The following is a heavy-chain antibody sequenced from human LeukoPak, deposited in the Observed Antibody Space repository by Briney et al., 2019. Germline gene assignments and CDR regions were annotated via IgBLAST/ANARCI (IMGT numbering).Heavy chain of an antibody. V-gene: IGHV3-48*03. CDR2: ISSSGTTI. Sequence: GGPLRLSCAASGFTFSSYEMKWVRQAPGKGLEWASYISSSGTTIYYADSVKGRFTISRDNTKNSLYLQMSSLRAEDTAVYYCARVAYYYDSSGYYHYYFDYWGQGTLVTVSS. J-gene: IGHJ4*02. CDR3: ARVAYYYDSSGYYHYYFDY. D-gene: IGHD3-22*01. CDR1: GFTFSSYE.